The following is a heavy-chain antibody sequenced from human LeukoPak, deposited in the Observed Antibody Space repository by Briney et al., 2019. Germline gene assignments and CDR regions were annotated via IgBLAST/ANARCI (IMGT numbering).Heavy chain of an antibody. CDR2: INPSGGST. CDR1: GYTFTSYY. Sequence: ASVKVSCKASGYTFTSYYMHWVRQAPGQGLEWMGIINPSGGSTSYAQKFQGRVTMTRDTSTSTVYMELSSLRSGDTAVYYCARDPLHDLPDYYYYGMDVWGQGTTVTVSS. CDR3: ARDPLHDLPDYYYYGMDV. V-gene: IGHV1-46*01. J-gene: IGHJ6*02.